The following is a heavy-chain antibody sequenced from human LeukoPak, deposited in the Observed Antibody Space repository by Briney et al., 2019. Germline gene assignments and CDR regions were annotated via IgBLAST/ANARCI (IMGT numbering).Heavy chain of an antibody. Sequence: ASVKVSCKASGYTFTGYYMHWVRQAPGQGLEWMGWINPNSGGTNYAQKFQGRVTMTEDTSTDTAYMELSSLRSEDTAVYYCATDYYDSSGTDAFDIWGQGTMVTVSS. V-gene: IGHV1-2*02. J-gene: IGHJ3*02. D-gene: IGHD3-22*01. CDR2: INPNSGGT. CDR1: GYTFTGYY. CDR3: ATDYYDSSGTDAFDI.